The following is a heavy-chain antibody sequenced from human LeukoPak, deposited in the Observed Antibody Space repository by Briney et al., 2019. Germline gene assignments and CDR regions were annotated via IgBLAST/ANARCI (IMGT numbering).Heavy chain of an antibody. V-gene: IGHV3-43*02. J-gene: IGHJ4*02. D-gene: IGHD3-10*01. Sequence: GGSLRLSCAASGFTFDDHAMHWVRQAPGKGLEWVSLISGDGGSTYYADSVKGRFTISRDNSKNSRYLQMNSLRTEDTALYYCAKAVGLLWFGELEYWGQGTLVTVSS. CDR1: GFTFDDHA. CDR3: AKAVGLLWFGELEY. CDR2: ISGDGGST.